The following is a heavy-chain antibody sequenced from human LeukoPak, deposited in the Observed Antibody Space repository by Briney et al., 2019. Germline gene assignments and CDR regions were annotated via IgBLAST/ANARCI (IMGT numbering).Heavy chain of an antibody. CDR2: IKYDGSYT. D-gene: IGHD5-24*01. V-gene: IGHV3-74*01. J-gene: IGHJ4*02. Sequence: GGSLRLYCATSGFTLSLAWMHWVRQAPGKGLEWVSRIKYDGSYTNYADSVKGRFTISRDNARNTLSLHMVSLRAEDTAVYFCVRDGDAYNFDFWGQGVLVTVSS. CDR3: VRDGDAYNFDF. CDR1: GFTLSLAW.